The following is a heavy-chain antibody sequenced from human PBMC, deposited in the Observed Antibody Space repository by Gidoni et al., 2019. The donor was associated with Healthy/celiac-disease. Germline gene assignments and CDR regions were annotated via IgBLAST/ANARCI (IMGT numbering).Heavy chain of an antibody. CDR3: ARGGNQLPDFDY. D-gene: IGHD2-2*01. CDR1: VCSISSGGYS. CDR2: IYHSGST. V-gene: IGHV4-30-2*01. Sequence: QLQLQESGSGLVKPSQTLSLTSAVSVCSISSGGYSWRWIRQPPGKGLEWIGYIYHSGSTYYNPSLKSRVTISVDRSKNQFSLKLSSVTAADTAVYYCARGGNQLPDFDYWGQGTLVTVSS. J-gene: IGHJ4*02.